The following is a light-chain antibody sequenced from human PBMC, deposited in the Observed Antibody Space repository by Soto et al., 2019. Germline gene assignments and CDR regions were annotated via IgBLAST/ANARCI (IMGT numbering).Light chain of an antibody. CDR2: GAS. CDR1: RSVSSSY. Sequence: EIVLTQSPGTLSLSPGERATLSCRASRSVSSSYLAWYQQKPGQAPRLLIYGASSRATGIPDRFSGSGSGTDFTLTISRLEPEDFAVYSCQQYVNSPFTFGQGTKLEIK. CDR3: QQYVNSPFT. J-gene: IGKJ2*01. V-gene: IGKV3-20*01.